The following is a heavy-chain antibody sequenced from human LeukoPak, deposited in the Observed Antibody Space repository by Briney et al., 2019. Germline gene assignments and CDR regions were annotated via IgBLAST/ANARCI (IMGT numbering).Heavy chain of an antibody. CDR1: GFTFSSNW. Sequence: GGSLRLSCAASGFTFSSNWMHWVRQVPGKGLVWVSLINPSGSFTTYADSVKGRFTISRDNAKNRLYTQMNSLRVEDTAVYHCARDMIRGVVNNWGQGALVTVSS. J-gene: IGHJ4*02. CDR3: ARDMIRGVVNN. D-gene: IGHD3-10*01. CDR2: INPSGSFT. V-gene: IGHV3-74*01.